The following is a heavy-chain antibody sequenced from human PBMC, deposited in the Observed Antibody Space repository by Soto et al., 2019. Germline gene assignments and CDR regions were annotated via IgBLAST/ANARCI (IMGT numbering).Heavy chain of an antibody. D-gene: IGHD2-21*01. CDR1: GASITNYY. CDR2: MSYSGAT. Sequence: QVQLQEAGPGLLKPSETLSLTCTVSGASITNYYWTWIRQSPGKGLEWVGYMSYSGATNSSPSLKSPVTISVDTSKNQFSLKLTSVTAADTAVYYCARSPAYSYGAFDYWGQGALVTVSS. CDR3: ARSPAYSYGAFDY. V-gene: IGHV4-59*01. J-gene: IGHJ4*02.